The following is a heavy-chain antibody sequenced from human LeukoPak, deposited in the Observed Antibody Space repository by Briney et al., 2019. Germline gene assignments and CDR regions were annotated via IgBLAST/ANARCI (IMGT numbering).Heavy chain of an antibody. J-gene: IGHJ6*02. CDR2: ISGSGGST. CDR3: AKDTDAAGYYYGMDV. V-gene: IGHV3-23*01. D-gene: IGHD6-13*01. Sequence: GGSLRLSCAASGFTVSSNYMSWVRQAPGKGLEWVSAISGSGGSTYYADSVKGRFTISRDNSKNTLYLQMNSLRAEDTAVYYCAKDTDAAGYYYGMDVWGQGTTVTVSS. CDR1: GFTVSSNY.